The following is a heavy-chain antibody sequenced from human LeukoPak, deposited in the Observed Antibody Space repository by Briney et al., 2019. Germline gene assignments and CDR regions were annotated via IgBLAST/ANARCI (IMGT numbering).Heavy chain of an antibody. CDR1: GVSISSYY. CDR3: AREFGDPSHSFDY. V-gene: IGHV4-4*07. CDR2: IYTSGST. D-gene: IGHD3-10*01. J-gene: IGHJ4*02. Sequence: KASETLSLTCTVSGVSISSYYWSWIRQPAGKGLEWIGRIYTSGSTNYNPSLKSRVTMSVDTSKNQFSLRLSAMTAADTAVYYCAREFGDPSHSFDYWGQGTLVTVSS.